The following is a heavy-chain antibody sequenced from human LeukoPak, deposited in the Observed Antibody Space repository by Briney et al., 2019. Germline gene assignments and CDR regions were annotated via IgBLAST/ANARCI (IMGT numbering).Heavy chain of an antibody. J-gene: IGHJ4*02. CDR1: GGSFSGYY. CDR2: INHSGST. V-gene: IGHV4-34*01. Sequence: SETLSLTCAVYGGSFSGYYWSWIRQPPGKGLEWIGEINHSGSTNYNPSLKSRVTISVDTSKNQFSLKLSSVTAADTAVYYCARGRGFLECFPMYYFDYWGQGTLVTVSS. CDR3: ARGRGFLECFPMYYFDY. D-gene: IGHD3-3*01.